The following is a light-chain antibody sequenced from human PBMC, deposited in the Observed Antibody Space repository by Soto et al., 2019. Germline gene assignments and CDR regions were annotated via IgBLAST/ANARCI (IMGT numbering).Light chain of an antibody. Sequence: QSVLTQPPSASGTPGQRVTISCSGGSSNIGSNTVNWYQQLPGTAPKLLIYSDNQWPSGVPDRFSGSKSATSASLAISGLQSEDEADYYCAAWDDSLNAGVFGGGTQLTVL. CDR3: AAWDDSLNAGV. V-gene: IGLV1-44*01. CDR1: SSNIGSNT. J-gene: IGLJ3*02. CDR2: SDN.